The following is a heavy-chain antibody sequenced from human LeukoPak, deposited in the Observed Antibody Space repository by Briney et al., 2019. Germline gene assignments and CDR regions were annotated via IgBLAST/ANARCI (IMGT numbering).Heavy chain of an antibody. Sequence: GGSLRLSCAASGFTFSSYGMHWVRQPPGKGLEWVAVISYDGSNKYYADSVKGRFTISRDNSKNTLYLQMNSLRAEDTAVYYCARAYCSGGSCPNFDYWGQGTLVTVSS. V-gene: IGHV3-33*05. CDR2: ISYDGSNK. CDR1: GFTFSSYG. J-gene: IGHJ4*02. D-gene: IGHD2-15*01. CDR3: ARAYCSGGSCPNFDY.